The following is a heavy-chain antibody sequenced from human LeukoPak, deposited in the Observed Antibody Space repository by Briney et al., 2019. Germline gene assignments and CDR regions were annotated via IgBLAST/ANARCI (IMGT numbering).Heavy chain of an antibody. CDR3: AKDLPEQQPPDRHYMDV. J-gene: IGHJ6*03. CDR2: ISGSGGST. V-gene: IGHV3-23*01. CDR1: GFSFSSYA. Sequence: GGSLRLSCAASGFSFSSYAMGWVRPAPGKGLEWVSAISGSGGSTYYAVSVKGRFTISRDNYNNTLYLQMNSLRAEDTAVYYCAKDLPEQQPPDRHYMDVWGKGTTVTVPS. D-gene: IGHD6-13*01.